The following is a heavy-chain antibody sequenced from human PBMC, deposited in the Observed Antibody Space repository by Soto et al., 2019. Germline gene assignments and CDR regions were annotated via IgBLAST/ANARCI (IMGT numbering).Heavy chain of an antibody. CDR1: GGSVSSGSYY. V-gene: IGHV4-61*01. Sequence: SETLSLTCTVSGGSVSSGSYYWSWIRQPPGKGLEWIGYIYYSGSTNYNPSLKSRVTISVDTSKNQFSLKLSSVTAADTAVYYCARRGFNNWFDPWGQGTLVTVSS. CDR2: IYYSGST. D-gene: IGHD1-26*01. J-gene: IGHJ5*02. CDR3: ARRGFNNWFDP.